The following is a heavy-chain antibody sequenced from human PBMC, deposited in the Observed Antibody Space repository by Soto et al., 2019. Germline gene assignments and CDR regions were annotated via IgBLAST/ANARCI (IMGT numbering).Heavy chain of an antibody. CDR1: GYSFTSYW. D-gene: IGHD3-22*01. J-gene: IGHJ4*02. CDR2: IDPSDSYT. CDR3: AREGYDSSGYPFPY. V-gene: IGHV5-10-1*01. Sequence: GEALKISCKGSGYSFTSYWISWVRQMPGKGLEWMGRIDPSDSYTNYSPSFQGHVTISADKSISTAYLELRSLRSDDTAVYYCAREGYDSSGYPFPYWGQGTLVTVSS.